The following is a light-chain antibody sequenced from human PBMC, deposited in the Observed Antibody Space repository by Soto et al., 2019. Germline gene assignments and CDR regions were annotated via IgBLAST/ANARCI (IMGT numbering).Light chain of an antibody. J-gene: IGKJ1*01. CDR3: LQDYNYPWT. Sequence: AIQMTQSPSSLSASVGDRVTITCRASQGIRNELGWYQQKPGQAPKLLIYAASSLLSGVPSRFSGSGSGTDFTLTISSLQPEDFATYYCLQDYNYPWTFGQGTKVEIK. CDR1: QGIRNE. V-gene: IGKV1-6*01. CDR2: AAS.